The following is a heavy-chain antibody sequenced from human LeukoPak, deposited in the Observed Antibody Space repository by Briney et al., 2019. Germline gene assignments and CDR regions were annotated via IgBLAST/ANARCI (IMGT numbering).Heavy chain of an antibody. CDR2: ISSSGSTI. Sequence: GGSLRLSCAASGFTFSDYYMSWIRRAPGKGLEWVSYISSSGSTIYYADSVKGRFTISRDNAKNSLYLQMNSLRAEDTAVYYCARSNGGYSYGYIGYYYYGMDVWGQGTTVTVSS. D-gene: IGHD5-18*01. J-gene: IGHJ6*02. CDR3: ARSNGGYSYGYIGYYYYGMDV. CDR1: GFTFSDYY. V-gene: IGHV3-11*01.